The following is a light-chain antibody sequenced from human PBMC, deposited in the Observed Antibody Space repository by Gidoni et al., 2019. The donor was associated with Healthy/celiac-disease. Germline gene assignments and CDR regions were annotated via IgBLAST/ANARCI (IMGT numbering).Light chain of an antibody. J-gene: IGLJ3*02. CDR3: SSYTSSSTLV. CDR1: SSDVGGYNY. Sequence: AALTQPDSVSGSPGQAITISCTGTSSDVGGYNYVSWYQQHPGKAPKLMIYDVSKRPSGVSNRFSGSKSCNTASLTISGLQAEDEADYYCSSYTSSSTLVFGGGTKLTVL. CDR2: DVS. V-gene: IGLV2-14*03.